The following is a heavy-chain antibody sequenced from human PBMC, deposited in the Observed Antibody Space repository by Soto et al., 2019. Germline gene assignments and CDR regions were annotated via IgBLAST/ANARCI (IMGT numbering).Heavy chain of an antibody. CDR3: ARGPGGPDGPGDY. J-gene: IGHJ4*02. CDR2: INDGNGNT. Sequence: QVQLVQSGAEVKKPGASVKVSCKASGYTFTSYAMHWVRQAPGQRLEWMGWINDGNGNTKYSQKFQGRVTITRDTSGSTGNMELSSLRSEDTAVYYCARGPGGPDGPGDYRGKGTLVTVSS. V-gene: IGHV1-3*01. D-gene: IGHD2-15*01. CDR1: GYTFTSYA.